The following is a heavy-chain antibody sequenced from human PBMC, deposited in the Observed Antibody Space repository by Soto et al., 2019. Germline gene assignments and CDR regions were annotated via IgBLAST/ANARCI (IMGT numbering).Heavy chain of an antibody. CDR1: GFTFSSYS. D-gene: IGHD3-10*01. CDR3: ARESGSGSYLDH. V-gene: IGHV3-48*02. Sequence: EVQLVESGGGLVQPGGSLRLSCAASGFTFSSYSMNWVRQAPGKGLEWVSYIVSSSSHIYYADSLKGRFTISRDNAKNSLYLQMNSLRDEDTAVYYCARESGSGSYLDHWGQGTLVTVSS. J-gene: IGHJ4*02. CDR2: IVSSSSHI.